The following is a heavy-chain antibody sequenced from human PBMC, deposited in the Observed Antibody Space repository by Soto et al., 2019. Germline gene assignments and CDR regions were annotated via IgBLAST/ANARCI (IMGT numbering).Heavy chain of an antibody. J-gene: IGHJ4*02. V-gene: IGHV3-9*01. Sequence: EVQLVESGGGLVQPGRSLRLSCAASSFTFGDYAMHWVRQTPGKGLEWVSCISWDSGNIVYVDSVEGRFTISRDNAKNSLFLQMHSLSPEDAAFYYCTKGYTTSGFARFDYWGQGAMVTVSS. D-gene: IGHD2-2*01. CDR2: ISWDSGNI. CDR1: SFTFGDYA. CDR3: TKGYTTSGFARFDY.